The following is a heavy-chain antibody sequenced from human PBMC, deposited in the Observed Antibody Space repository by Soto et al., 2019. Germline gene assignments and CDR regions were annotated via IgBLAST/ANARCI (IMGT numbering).Heavy chain of an antibody. J-gene: IGHJ4*02. D-gene: IGHD3-22*01. V-gene: IGHV5-10-1*01. CDR3: ARLVFISNYYESSGHYYFDY. CDR1: GYSFTSYW. CDR2: IDPSDSYT. Sequence: LGESLKISCKGSGYSFTSYWISWVRQMPGKGLEWMGRIDPSDSYTNYSPSFQGHVTISADKSISTAYLQWSSLKASDTAMYYCARLVFISNYYESSGHYYFDYWGQGTLVTVSS.